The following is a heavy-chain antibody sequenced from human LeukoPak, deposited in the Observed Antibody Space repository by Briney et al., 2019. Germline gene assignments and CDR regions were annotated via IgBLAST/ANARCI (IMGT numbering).Heavy chain of an antibody. CDR1: GFTLSDYG. Sequence: PGRSLRLSCVASGFTLSDYGIHWVRQAPGKGLEWVAVISYDGRKMKCADSVKGRFTMSRDNSKDTLSLHMNTLRTENTAVDYCARDYYDSSGYYYLPDYWGQGTLVTVSS. J-gene: IGHJ4*02. CDR3: ARDYYDSSGYYYLPDY. V-gene: IGHV3-30*03. CDR2: ISYDGRKM. D-gene: IGHD3-22*01.